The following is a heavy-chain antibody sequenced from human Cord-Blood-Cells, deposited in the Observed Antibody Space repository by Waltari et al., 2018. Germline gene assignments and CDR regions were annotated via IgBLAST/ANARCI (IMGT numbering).Heavy chain of an antibody. J-gene: IGHJ2*01. CDR1: GYTFTSYG. CDR2: IGSYKVNT. V-gene: IGHV1-18*01. CDR3: ARENGVAARYWYFDL. D-gene: IGHD2-15*01. Sequence: QVQLVQSGAEVKKPGASVKVSCKASGYTFTSYGISWVRQAPGQGLEWMGWIGSYKVNTNYAQKLQARFTMTTDTSTSPAYMGLRSLRSGDTAVYSCARENGVAARYWYFDLWGRGTLVTVSS.